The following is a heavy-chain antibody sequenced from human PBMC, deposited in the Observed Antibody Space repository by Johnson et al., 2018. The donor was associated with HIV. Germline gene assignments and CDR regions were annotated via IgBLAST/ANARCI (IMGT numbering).Heavy chain of an antibody. CDR2: IKSKTDGGTT. Sequence: VQLVEYGGGLIQPGGSLRLSCAASGFTVSSNYMSWVRQAPGKGLEWVGRIKSKTDGGTTDYAAPVKGRFTISRDDSKNTLYLQMNSLKTEDTAVYYCTTDRRWELRDDAFDIWGQGTMVTVSS. CDR1: GFTVSSNY. V-gene: IGHV3-15*01. CDR3: TTDRRWELRDDAFDI. D-gene: IGHD1-26*01. J-gene: IGHJ3*02.